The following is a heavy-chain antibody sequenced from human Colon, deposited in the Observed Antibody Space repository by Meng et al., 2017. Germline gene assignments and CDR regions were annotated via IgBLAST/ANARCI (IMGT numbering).Heavy chain of an antibody. CDR2: IDHRGSA. D-gene: IGHD4-23*01. Sequence: VQLQWPAPGLLKPPGTLSLACSVSGASVSVNSSWSWFRQPPGRGLEWIGQIDHRGSAYYRPSLNSRVTMSLDKSRNQFSLRLTSVTAADTAVYYCARHGGYYQDFWGQGTLVTVSS. V-gene: IGHV4-4*03. CDR3: ARHGGYYQDF. J-gene: IGHJ4*02. CDR1: GASVSVNSS.